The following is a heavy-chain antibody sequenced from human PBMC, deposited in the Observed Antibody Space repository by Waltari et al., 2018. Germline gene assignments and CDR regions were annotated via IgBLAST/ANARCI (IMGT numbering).Heavy chain of an antibody. J-gene: IGHJ3*02. CDR2: INPNSGGT. D-gene: IGHD1-7*01. CDR1: GYTFTGYY. Sequence: QVQLVQSGAEVKKPGASVKVSCKASGYTFTGYYLHWVRQAPGQGLEWMGRINPNSGGTNYAQKFQGRVTMTRDTSISTAYMELSRLRSDDTAVYYCARAPSTGTTSAFDIWGQGTMVTVSS. V-gene: IGHV1-2*06. CDR3: ARAPSTGTTSAFDI.